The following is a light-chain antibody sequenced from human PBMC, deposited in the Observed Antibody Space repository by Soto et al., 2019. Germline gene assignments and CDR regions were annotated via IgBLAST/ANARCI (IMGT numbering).Light chain of an antibody. J-gene: IGLJ1*01. CDR3: SSYTITSIRSV. CDR1: SSDVGGYKY. Sequence: QSVLTQPASVSGSPGQSITISCNGTSSDVGGYKYVSWYQHHPDKAPKLMIYEVTNRPSGVSNRFSGSKSGNTASLTISGLQAEDEADYYCSSYTITSIRSVFGTGTKVTVL. V-gene: IGLV2-14*01. CDR2: EVT.